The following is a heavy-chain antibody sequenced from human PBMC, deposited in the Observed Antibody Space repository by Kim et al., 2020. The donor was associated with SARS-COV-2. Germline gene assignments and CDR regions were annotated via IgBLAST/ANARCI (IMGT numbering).Heavy chain of an antibody. D-gene: IGHD4-17*01. CDR2: INSDGSST. CDR1: GFTFSSYW. V-gene: IGHV3-74*01. Sequence: GGSLRLSCAASGFTFSSYWMHWVRQAPGKGLVWVSRINSDGSSTRYADSVKGRFTISRDNAKNTLYLQMNILRAEDTAVYFCARDLGTVPTYYFDYWGQGTLVTVSS. CDR3: ARDLGTVPTYYFDY. J-gene: IGHJ4*02.